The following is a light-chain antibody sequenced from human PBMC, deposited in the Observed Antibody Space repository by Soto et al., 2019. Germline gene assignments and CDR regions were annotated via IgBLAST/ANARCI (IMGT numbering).Light chain of an antibody. CDR1: QSISSY. CDR2: AAS. V-gene: IGKV1-39*01. Sequence: DIQITQSPSSLSASVEDRVTITCRASQSISSYLNWYQQKPGKAPKLLIYAASSLQSGVPSRFSGSGSGTDFTLTISSLQPEDFATYYCQQSYSTPVFGQGTKLEIK. J-gene: IGKJ2*01. CDR3: QQSYSTPV.